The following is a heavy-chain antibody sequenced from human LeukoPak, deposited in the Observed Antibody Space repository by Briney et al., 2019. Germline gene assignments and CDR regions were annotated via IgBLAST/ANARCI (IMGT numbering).Heavy chain of an antibody. CDR1: RYTFTSYD. D-gene: IGHD2-2*01. CDR3: ARADCSSTSCSNWFDP. Sequence: ASVKVSCKASRYTFTSYDINWVRQAPGQGLEWMGWMNPNSGNTGYAQKFQGRVTMTRNTSISTAYMELSSLRSEDTAVYYCARADCSSTSCSNWFDPWGQGTLVTVSA. J-gene: IGHJ5*02. V-gene: IGHV1-8*01. CDR2: MNPNSGNT.